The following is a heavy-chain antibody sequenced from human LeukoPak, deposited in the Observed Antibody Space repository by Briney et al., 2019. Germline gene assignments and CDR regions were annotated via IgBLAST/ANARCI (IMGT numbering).Heavy chain of an antibody. V-gene: IGHV4-34*01. CDR2: INHSGST. CDR3: ASSLVRVRGVNMD. J-gene: IGHJ4*02. Sequence: SETLSLTCAVYGGSFSGYYWSWIRQPPGKGLEWIGEINHSGSTNYNPSLKSRVTISVDTSKNQFSLKLSSVTAADTAVYYCASSLVRVRGVNMDWGQGTLVTVSS. D-gene: IGHD3-10*01. CDR1: GGSFSGYY.